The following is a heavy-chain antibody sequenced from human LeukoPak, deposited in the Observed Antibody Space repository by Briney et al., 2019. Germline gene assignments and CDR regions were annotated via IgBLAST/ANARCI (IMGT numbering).Heavy chain of an antibody. D-gene: IGHD6-13*01. J-gene: IGHJ5*02. Sequence: ASVKVSCKASGYTFTSYGISWVRQAPGQGLEWMGWISAYNGNTNYAQKLQGRVTMTTDTSTSTAYMELRSLRSDDTAVYYCALTYSSSWYNWFDPWGRGTLVTVSS. CDR3: ALTYSSSWYNWFDP. CDR2: ISAYNGNT. V-gene: IGHV1-18*01. CDR1: GYTFTSYG.